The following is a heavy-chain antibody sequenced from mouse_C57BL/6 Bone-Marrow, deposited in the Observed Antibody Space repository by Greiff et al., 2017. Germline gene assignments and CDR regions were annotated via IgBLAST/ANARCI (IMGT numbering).Heavy chain of an antibody. CDR2: IYPGDGDT. J-gene: IGHJ3*01. CDR1: GYAFSSSW. Sequence: QVQLQQSGPELVKPGASVKISCKASGYAFSSSWMNWVKQRPGKGLEWIGRIYPGDGDTNYNGKFTGKATLTADKSSSTAYMQLSDLTSVDSAVYFWARERFGFAYWGQGTLVTVSA. V-gene: IGHV1-82*01. CDR3: ARERFGFAY.